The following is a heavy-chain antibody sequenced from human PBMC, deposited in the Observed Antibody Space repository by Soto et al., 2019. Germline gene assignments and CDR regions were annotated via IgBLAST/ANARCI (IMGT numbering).Heavy chain of an antibody. J-gene: IGHJ3*02. CDR2: VNPNSGGT. Sequence: GASVKVSCKASGYSFTDYYMHWVRQAPGQGLEWMGWVNPNSGGTKFAQKFQGWLTMTRDTSISTVYMELSSLGSDDTAVYYCARASRSERDAFDIKGQFTMVTVSS. CDR1: GYSFTDYY. D-gene: IGHD3-3*01. V-gene: IGHV1-2*04. CDR3: ARASRSERDAFDI.